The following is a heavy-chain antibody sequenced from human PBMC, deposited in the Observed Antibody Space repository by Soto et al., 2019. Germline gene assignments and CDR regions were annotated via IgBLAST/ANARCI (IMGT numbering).Heavy chain of an antibody. J-gene: IGHJ5*02. Sequence: QVPLVQSGAEVKKPGASVKVSCKASGYTFTGYYMHWVRQAPGQGLEWMGWINPNSGGTNYAQKFQGWVTMTRDTSISTAYMELSRLRSDDTAVYYCARGPSVVVVAATNWFDPWGQGTLVTVSS. CDR1: GYTFTGYY. CDR2: INPNSGGT. CDR3: ARGPSVVVVAATNWFDP. V-gene: IGHV1-2*04. D-gene: IGHD2-15*01.